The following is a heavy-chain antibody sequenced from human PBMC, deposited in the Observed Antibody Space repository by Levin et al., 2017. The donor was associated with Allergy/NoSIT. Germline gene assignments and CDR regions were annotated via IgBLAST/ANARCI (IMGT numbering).Heavy chain of an antibody. CDR3: GRIRRDYYVGSGFSSRGKFDF. V-gene: IGHV3-66*01. CDR2: IYADDTT. Sequence: GGSLRLSCAASGFIVSDDHMSWVRQAPGRGLEWVSVIYADDTTYYADSVTGSFTISRDNSKNTLPLQLNSPGAEDTAVYYCGRIRRDYYVGSGFSSRGKFDFWGQGTLVTVSS. D-gene: IGHD3-22*01. CDR1: GFIVSDDH. J-gene: IGHJ4*02.